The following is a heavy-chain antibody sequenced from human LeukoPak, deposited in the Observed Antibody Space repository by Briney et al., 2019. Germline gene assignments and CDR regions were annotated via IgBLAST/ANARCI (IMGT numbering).Heavy chain of an antibody. CDR2: IYYSGST. CDR1: GDSIRNYY. Sequence: SETLSLTCSVSGDSIRNYYWSWIRQPPGKGLEWIGYIYYSGSTNYNPSLKSRLTMSVDTSKNQFSLKLTSVTAADTAVYYCTRRGFCSSTSCYVFDYWGQGSLVTVSS. CDR3: TRRGFCSSTSCYVFDY. D-gene: IGHD2-2*01. V-gene: IGHV4-59*01. J-gene: IGHJ4*02.